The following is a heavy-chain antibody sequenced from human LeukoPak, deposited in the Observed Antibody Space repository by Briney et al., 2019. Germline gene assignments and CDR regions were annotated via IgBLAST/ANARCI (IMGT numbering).Heavy chain of an antibody. V-gene: IGHV1-69*06. D-gene: IGHD4-17*01. Sequence: SVKVSCKASGGTFSSYAISWVRQAPGQGLEWMGGTIPIFGTANYAQKFQGRVTITADKSTSTAYMELSSLRSEDTAVYYCARGAGAVTTTHLSTLHYFDYWGQGTLVTVSS. CDR3: ARGAGAVTTTHLSTLHYFDY. CDR1: GGTFSSYA. CDR2: TIPIFGTA. J-gene: IGHJ4*02.